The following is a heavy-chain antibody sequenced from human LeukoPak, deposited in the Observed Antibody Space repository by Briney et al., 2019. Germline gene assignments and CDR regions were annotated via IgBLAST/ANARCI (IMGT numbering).Heavy chain of an antibody. J-gene: IGHJ3*02. D-gene: IGHD3-10*01. V-gene: IGHV3-30-3*01. CDR1: GFTFSTYF. CDR2: IASDGSHT. CDR3: ARERQDTIVHSGAFDI. Sequence: GGSLRLSCAASGFTFSTYFMHWVRQAAGKRLEWVAVIASDGSHTFYVESVKGRFTISRDNSKNTLYLQMNSLRAEDTAVYFCARERQDTIVHSGAFDIWGQGTMVTVSS.